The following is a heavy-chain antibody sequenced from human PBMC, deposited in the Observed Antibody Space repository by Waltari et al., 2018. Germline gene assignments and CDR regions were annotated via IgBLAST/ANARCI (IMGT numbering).Heavy chain of an antibody. D-gene: IGHD7-27*01. CDR2: ISPDGSII. CDR3: ARDLGWGRSDP. Sequence: EMQLVESGGGLVQPGRSLSLSCEASRFTFSRYWMSWVRQPPGKGLEWLSYISPDGSIISYADSVKGRFTFSRDNAKNTLYLQMNSLRDEDTAVYYCARDLGWGRSDPWGQGTQVTVSS. J-gene: IGHJ5*02. V-gene: IGHV3-74*01. CDR1: RFTFSRYW.